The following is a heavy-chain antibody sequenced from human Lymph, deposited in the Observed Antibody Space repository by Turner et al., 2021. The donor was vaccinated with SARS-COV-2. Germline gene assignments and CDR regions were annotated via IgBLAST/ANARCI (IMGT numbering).Heavy chain of an antibody. J-gene: IGHJ4*02. Sequence: QLQLEESGPGLVRPSETLSLTCSVSGGSISSQTSYWDWIRQAPGKGLQWIGSIYYSGSTYYNPSLKSRLTMSVDTSKNQFSLNLGSVTAADTAVYYCARRPGGNFDYWGQGALVIVSS. D-gene: IGHD1-26*01. CDR1: GGSISSQTSY. CDR2: IYYSGST. CDR3: ARRPGGNFDY. V-gene: IGHV4-39*01.